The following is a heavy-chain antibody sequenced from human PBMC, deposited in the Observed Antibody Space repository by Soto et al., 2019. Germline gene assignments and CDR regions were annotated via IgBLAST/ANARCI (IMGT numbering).Heavy chain of an antibody. J-gene: IGHJ6*02. CDR2: ISYDGSNK. D-gene: IGHD4-17*01. V-gene: IGHV3-30-3*01. CDR3: ARDLTVTTLTSGMDV. CDR1: GRTFSSYA. Sequence: GESLKISCAASGRTFSSYAMHWVRQAPGKGLEWVAVISYDGSNKYYADSVKGRFTISGDNSKNTLYLQMNSLRAEDTAVYYWARDLTVTTLTSGMDVWGQGTTDTVS.